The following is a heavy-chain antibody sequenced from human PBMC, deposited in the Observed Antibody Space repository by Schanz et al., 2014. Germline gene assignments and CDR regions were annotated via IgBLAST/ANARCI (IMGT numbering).Heavy chain of an antibody. Sequence: EVQLVESGGGLVKPGGSLRLSCTASGFSFDSYNMNWVRQSPGKGLEWVAFLSFDSRHIYYADSVKGRFTISRDNAKRQWHRQRNGLRADDTAVYYCARDGVAATTDFEYWGQGALVTVSS. CDR2: LSFDSRHI. D-gene: IGHD1-1*01. CDR3: ARDGVAATTDFEY. J-gene: IGHJ4*02. CDR1: GFSFDSYN. V-gene: IGHV3-21*06.